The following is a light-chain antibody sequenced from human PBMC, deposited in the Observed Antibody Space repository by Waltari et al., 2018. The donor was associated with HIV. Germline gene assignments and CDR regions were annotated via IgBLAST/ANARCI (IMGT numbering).Light chain of an antibody. CDR2: END. J-gene: IGLJ3*02. Sequence: FLLTQPHSVSASPGKTVTISCTHTSGNISGTYLPWYHQRPGRAPTTVIYENDQRPSGVPARFSGSIDRSSSSASLIISGLKTEDEADYYCQSYDNNNPTWVFGGGTKLTVL. CDR1: SGNISGTY. CDR3: QSYDNNNPTWV. V-gene: IGLV6-57*03.